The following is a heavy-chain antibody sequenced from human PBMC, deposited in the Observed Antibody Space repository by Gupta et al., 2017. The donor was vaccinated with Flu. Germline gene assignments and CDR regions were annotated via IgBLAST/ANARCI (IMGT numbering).Heavy chain of an antibody. D-gene: IGHD5-12*01. CDR1: GFTFSFYW. Sequence: EVQLVESGGGLVQPGGFLRLSCAASGFTFSFYWMGWVRQAPGKGLGWVANRKQDGSEEYYVDSVKGRFSSSRDNAKNSLYLQMNNLRGEDTAVYYCVRDQGWLYYWGQGEMVTVSA. CDR3: VRDQGWLYY. J-gene: IGHJ4*02. V-gene: IGHV3-7*01. CDR2: RKQDGSEE.